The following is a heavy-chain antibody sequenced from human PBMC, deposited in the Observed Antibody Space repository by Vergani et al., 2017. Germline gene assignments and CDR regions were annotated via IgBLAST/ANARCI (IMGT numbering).Heavy chain of an antibody. J-gene: IGHJ4*02. V-gene: IGHV3-30*07. Sequence: QVQLVESGGGVVQPGRSLRLSCAASGFTFSSYAMHWVRQAPGKGLEWVAVISYDGSNKYYADSVKGRFTISRDNSKNSLYLQMNSLRAEDTAVYYCAREEGSSFDYWGQGTLVTVSS. CDR3: AREEGSSFDY. CDR1: GFTFSSYA. CDR2: ISYDGSNK.